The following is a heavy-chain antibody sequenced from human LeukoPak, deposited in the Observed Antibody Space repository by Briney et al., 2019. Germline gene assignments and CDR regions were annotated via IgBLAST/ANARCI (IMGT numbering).Heavy chain of an antibody. Sequence: PSETLSLTCTVSGDSISNYYWSWIRQSPGKGLEWIGWSYHRGSTGYNPSLNSRVAISVDTSKNQFSLKLTSVTAADTAVYYCARDRELGYWGQGTLVIVSS. V-gene: IGHV4-59*01. CDR1: GDSISNYY. J-gene: IGHJ4*02. CDR2: SYHRGST. CDR3: ARDRELGY. D-gene: IGHD1-1*01.